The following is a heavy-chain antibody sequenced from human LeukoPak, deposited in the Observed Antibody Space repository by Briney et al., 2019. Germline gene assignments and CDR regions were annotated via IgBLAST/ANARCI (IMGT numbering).Heavy chain of an antibody. J-gene: IGHJ6*03. CDR3: ARGGLNGDYDDYYCYMDV. Sequence: ASVKVSCKASGYTFTSYYMHWVRQAPGQGLEWMGIINPSGGSTSYAQKFQGRVTMTRDMSTSTVYMELSSLRSEDTAVYYCARGGLNGDYDDYYCYMDVWGKGTTVTVSS. D-gene: IGHD4-17*01. CDR1: GYTFTSYY. V-gene: IGHV1-46*01. CDR2: INPSGGST.